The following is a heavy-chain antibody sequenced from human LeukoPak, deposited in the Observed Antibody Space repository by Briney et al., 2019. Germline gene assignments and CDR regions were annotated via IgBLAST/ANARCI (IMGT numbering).Heavy chain of an antibody. V-gene: IGHV4-59*01. CDR1: GVSISGYY. CDR3: AGNTAIGGGNFFFNY. J-gene: IGHJ4*02. D-gene: IGHD5-18*01. Sequence: SETLSLTCTVSGVSISGYYWSWIRQPPGKGLEWIGYIYYSGSTNYDPSLKGRVTISVDTSKNQFSLKLTSVTAADTAVYFCAGNTAIGGGNFFFNYWAREPLVTVSS. CDR2: IYYSGST.